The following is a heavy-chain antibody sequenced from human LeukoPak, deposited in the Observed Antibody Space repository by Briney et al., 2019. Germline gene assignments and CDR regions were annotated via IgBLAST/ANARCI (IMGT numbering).Heavy chain of an antibody. D-gene: IGHD1-1*01. CDR2: MNPNSGNT. J-gene: IGHJ3*02. CDR3: ARATRSTTSDAFDI. V-gene: IGHV1-8*03. CDR1: GYTFTSYD. Sequence: ASVKVSCKASGYTFTSYDINWVRQATGQGLEWMGWMNPNSGNTGYAQKFQGRVTITRNTSISTAYMELSSLRSEDTAVYYCARATRSTTSDAFDIWGQGTMVTVSS.